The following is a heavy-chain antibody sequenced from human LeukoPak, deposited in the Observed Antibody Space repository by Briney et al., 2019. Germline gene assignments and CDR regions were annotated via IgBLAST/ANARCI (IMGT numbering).Heavy chain of an antibody. D-gene: IGHD2-2*01. J-gene: IGHJ3*02. Sequence: PGGSLRLSCAASGFTFSSYSMNWVRQAPGKGLEWVSSISSSSSYIYYADSVKGRFTISRDNAKNSLYLQMNSLRAEDTAVYYCVFYQQKAAYEICDAFDIWGQGTMVTVSS. V-gene: IGHV3-21*01. CDR2: ISSSSSYI. CDR1: GFTFSSYS. CDR3: VFYQQKAAYEICDAFDI.